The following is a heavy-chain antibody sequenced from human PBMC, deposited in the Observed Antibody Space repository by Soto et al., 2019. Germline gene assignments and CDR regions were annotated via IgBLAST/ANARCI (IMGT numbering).Heavy chain of an antibody. J-gene: IGHJ2*01. D-gene: IGHD5-12*01. CDR2: IIPIFGTA. CDR3: ARGNHRWLQLWYFDL. V-gene: IGHV1-69*12. Sequence: QVQLVQSGAEVKKPGSSVTVSCKASRGTFSSYTISWVRQAPGQELEWMGGIIPIFGTANYAQKFQGRVTITADESTSTAYMELSSLRSEDTAVYYCARGNHRWLQLWYFDLWGRGTLVTVSS. CDR1: RGTFSSYT.